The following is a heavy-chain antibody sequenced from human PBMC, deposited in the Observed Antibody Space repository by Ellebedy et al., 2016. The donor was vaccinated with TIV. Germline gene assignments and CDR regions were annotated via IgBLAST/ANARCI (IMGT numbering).Heavy chain of an antibody. CDR3: AREGGYSGYENFDY. CDR2: ISSSSSYI. D-gene: IGHD5-12*01. J-gene: IGHJ4*02. V-gene: IGHV3-11*06. Sequence: GESLKISCAASGFTFSDYYMSWIRQAPGKGLEWVSYISSSSSYIYYADSVKGRFTISRDNAKNSLYLQMNSLRAEDTAVYYCAREGGYSGYENFDYWGQGTLVTVSS. CDR1: GFTFSDYY.